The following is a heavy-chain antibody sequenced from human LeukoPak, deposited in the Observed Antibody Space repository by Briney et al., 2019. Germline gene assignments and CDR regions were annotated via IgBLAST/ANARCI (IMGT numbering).Heavy chain of an antibody. CDR2: ISGSGGST. D-gene: IGHD5-18*01. CDR1: GFTFSSYA. J-gene: IGHJ4*02. CDR3: AKDSYQDTAMWFFDY. Sequence: PGGSLRLSCAASGFTFSSYAMSWVRQAPGKGLEWVSAISGSGGSTYYADSVKGRFTISRDNSKNTPYLQMNSLRAEDTAVYYCAKDSYQDTAMWFFDYWGQGTLVTVSS. V-gene: IGHV3-23*01.